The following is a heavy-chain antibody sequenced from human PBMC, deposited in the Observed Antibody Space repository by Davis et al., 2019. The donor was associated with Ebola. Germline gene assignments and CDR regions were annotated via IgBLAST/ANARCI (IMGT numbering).Heavy chain of an antibody. D-gene: IGHD4-11*01. Sequence: ASVKVSCKASGYTFTGYNMHWVRQAPGQGLEWMGRIISNSGGTNYAQKFQGRVTVTRDTSISPVYMELSSLRYDDTADYYCARGHNYAHVYWGQGTLVTVSS. J-gene: IGHJ4*02. CDR3: ARGHNYAHVY. CDR1: GYTFTGYN. CDR2: IISNSGGT. V-gene: IGHV1-2*06.